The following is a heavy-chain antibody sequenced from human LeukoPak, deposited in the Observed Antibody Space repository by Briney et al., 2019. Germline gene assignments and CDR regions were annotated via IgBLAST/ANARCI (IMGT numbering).Heavy chain of an antibody. CDR2: INHSGST. CDR1: GGSFSGYY. CDR3: ARGGGWPSFDY. V-gene: IGHV4-34*01. Sequence: PSETLSLTCAVYGGSFSGYYWSWIRQPPGKGLEWIGEINHSGSTNYNPSLKSRVTISVDTSKNQFSLKLGSVTAADTAVYYCARGGGWPSFDYWGQGTLVTVSS. D-gene: IGHD6-19*01. J-gene: IGHJ4*02.